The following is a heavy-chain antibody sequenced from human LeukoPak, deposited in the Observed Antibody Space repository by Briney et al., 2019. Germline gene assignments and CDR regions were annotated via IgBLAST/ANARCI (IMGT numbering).Heavy chain of an antibody. D-gene: IGHD1-26*01. CDR1: GFTFSTYD. CDR2: ISAGGGST. Sequence: PGGSLRLSCAASGFTFSTYDVSRVRQAPGKGLEWVSTISAGGGSTYYADSVKGRFTISRDNSKNTLYLQMNYLRGEDTAVYHCAKGGTYYPFDCWGQGTLVTVSS. J-gene: IGHJ4*02. CDR3: AKGGTYYPFDC. V-gene: IGHV3-23*01.